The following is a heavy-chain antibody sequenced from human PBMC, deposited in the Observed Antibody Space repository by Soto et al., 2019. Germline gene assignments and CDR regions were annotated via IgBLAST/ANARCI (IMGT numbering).Heavy chain of an antibody. CDR1: GGSISSSSYY. CDR3: ARGAPYRSSTSCSDAFDI. J-gene: IGHJ3*02. CDR2: IYYSGST. Sequence: QLQLQESGPGLVKPSETLSLTCTVSGGSISSSSYYWGWIRQPPGKGLEWIGSIYYSGSTYYNPSLKSRVTISVDTSKNQFSLKLSSVTAADTAVYYCARGAPYRSSTSCSDAFDIWGQGTMVTVSS. V-gene: IGHV4-39*01. D-gene: IGHD2-2*01.